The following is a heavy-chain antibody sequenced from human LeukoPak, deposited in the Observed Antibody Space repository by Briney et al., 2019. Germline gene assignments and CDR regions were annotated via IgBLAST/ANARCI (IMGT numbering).Heavy chain of an antibody. J-gene: IGHJ5*02. D-gene: IGHD2-2*01. CDR3: AGGSGYCSSTSCPSVWFDP. CDR1: GGSISSGSYY. CDR2: MYTSGGT. Sequence: PSETLSLTCTVSGGSISSGSYYCSWIRQPAGKGLEWIGRMYTSGGTNYNPSLKSRVTISVDTSKNQFSLKLSSVTAADTAVYYCAGGSGYCSSTSCPSVWFDPWGQGTLVTVSS. V-gene: IGHV4-61*02.